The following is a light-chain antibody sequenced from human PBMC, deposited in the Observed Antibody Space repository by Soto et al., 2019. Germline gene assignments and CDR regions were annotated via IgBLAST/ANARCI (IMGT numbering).Light chain of an antibody. CDR2: KAS. V-gene: IGKV1-5*03. CDR1: QTVSRW. J-gene: IGKJ5*01. Sequence: DIQMTQSTSTLSASVGDRVTITCQASQTVSRWLAWYQQKPGKAPQLLIEKASTLESGVPSRFSGSGSGTDFTLTINSLQPEDYATYYCQQFHSFPITFGQGTRLENK. CDR3: QQFHSFPIT.